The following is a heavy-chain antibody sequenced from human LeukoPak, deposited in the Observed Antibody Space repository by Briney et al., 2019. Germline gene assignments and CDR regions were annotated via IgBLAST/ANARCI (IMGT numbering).Heavy chain of an antibody. D-gene: IGHD2-2*01. V-gene: IGHV3-30-3*01. CDR3: AREELVPAATWPPYYYYGMDV. CDR2: ILYDGSNK. CDR1: GFTFSSYA. Sequence: GGSLRLSCAASGFTFSSYAMHWVRQAPGKGLEWVAVILYDGSNKYYADSVKGRFTISRDNSKNTLYLQMNSLRAEDTAVYYCAREELVPAATWPPYYYYGMDVWGQGTTVTVSS. J-gene: IGHJ6*02.